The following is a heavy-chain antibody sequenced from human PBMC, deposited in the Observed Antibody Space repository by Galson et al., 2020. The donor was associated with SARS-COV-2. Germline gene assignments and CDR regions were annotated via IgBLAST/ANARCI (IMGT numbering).Heavy chain of an antibody. CDR1: GFTFSSYS. Sequence: KIGESLKISCAASGFTFSSYSMNWVRQAPGKGLEWVSSISSSSSYIYYADSVKGRFTISRDNAKNSLYLQMNSLRAEDTAVYYCARRLPHYYDSSGYYPNAFDIWGQGTMGTVSS. J-gene: IGHJ3*02. CDR2: ISSSSSYI. V-gene: IGHV3-21*01. CDR3: ARRLPHYYDSSGYYPNAFDI. D-gene: IGHD3-22*01.